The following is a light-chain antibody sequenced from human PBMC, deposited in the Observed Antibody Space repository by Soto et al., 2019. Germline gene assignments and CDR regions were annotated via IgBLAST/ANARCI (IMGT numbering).Light chain of an antibody. CDR2: DVS. CDR3: SSYTSSSLLV. CDR1: SSDVGGYNS. V-gene: IGLV2-14*01. Sequence: QSALTQPASVSGSPGQSITISCTGTSSDVGGYNSVSWYQQHPGKAPKLMIYDVSHRPSGVSDRFSGSKSGNTAALTISGLKAEDEADYYCSSYTSSSLLVFGGGTKVTVL. J-gene: IGLJ2*01.